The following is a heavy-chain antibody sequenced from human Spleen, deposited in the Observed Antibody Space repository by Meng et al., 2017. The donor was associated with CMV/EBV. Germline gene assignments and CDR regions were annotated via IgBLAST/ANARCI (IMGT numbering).Heavy chain of an antibody. D-gene: IGHD1-26*01. CDR2: ISAYNGNT. J-gene: IGHJ5*02. V-gene: IGHV1-18*01. CDR3: ARDRSGSYSQGRNRFDP. Sequence: ASVKVSCKASGYTFTSYGISWVRQAPGQGLEWMGWISAYNGNTNYAQKLQGRVTMTTDTSTSTAYMELRSLRSDDTAVYYCARDRSGSYSQGRNRFDPWGQGTLVTVSS. CDR1: GYTFTSYG.